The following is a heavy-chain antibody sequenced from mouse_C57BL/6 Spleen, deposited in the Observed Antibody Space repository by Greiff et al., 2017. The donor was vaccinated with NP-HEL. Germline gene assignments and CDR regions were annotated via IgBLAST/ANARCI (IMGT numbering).Heavy chain of an antibody. CDR3: AEGGGNYKYDMDD. J-gene: IGHJ4*01. D-gene: IGHD2-1*01. CDR2: IYPRSGNT. V-gene: IGHV1-81*01. CDR1: GYTFTSYG. Sequence: QVQLQQSGAELVRPGASVKLSCKASGYTFTSYGISWVKQRTGQGLEWIGEIYPRSGNTYYNEKFKGKATLTADKSSSTAYMELRSLTYEDSAVYFGAEGGGNYKYDMDDWGKGTTVTVSS.